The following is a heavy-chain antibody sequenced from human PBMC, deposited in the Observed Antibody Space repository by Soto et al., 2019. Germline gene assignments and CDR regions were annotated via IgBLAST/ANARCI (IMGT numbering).Heavy chain of an antibody. D-gene: IGHD2-15*01. CDR3: AKDHQRYCSGGSCYGGLDY. CDR2: ISWNSGSI. J-gene: IGHJ4*02. CDR1: GFTFDDYA. V-gene: IGHV3-9*01. Sequence: EVQLVESGGGLVQPGRSLRLSCAASGFTFDDYAMHWVRQAPGKGLEGVSGISWNSGSIGYADSVKGRFTISRDNAKNSLYLQMNSLRAEDTALYYCAKDHQRYCSGGSCYGGLDYWGQGTLVTVSS.